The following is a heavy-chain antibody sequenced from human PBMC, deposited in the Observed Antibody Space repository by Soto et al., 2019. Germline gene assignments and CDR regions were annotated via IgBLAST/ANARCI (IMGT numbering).Heavy chain of an antibody. CDR1: GFTFNAYG. J-gene: IGHJ4*02. CDR3: ADIGGYDSVGGTY. CDR2: ISFNGKKT. V-gene: IGHV3-33*05. D-gene: IGHD3-16*01. Sequence: QVQLVESGGGVVQPGKSLRLSCAASGFTFNAYGMHWVRQAPGKGLEWVTFISFNGKKTDYADSVKGRFTVSRDNSQNTLYLQMNSLGAEDTAVYYCADIGGYDSVGGTYWGQGALVTVSS.